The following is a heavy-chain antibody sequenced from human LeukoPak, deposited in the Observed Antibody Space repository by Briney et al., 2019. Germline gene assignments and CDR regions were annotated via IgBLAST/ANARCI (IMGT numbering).Heavy chain of an antibody. CDR1: GGSISTYY. D-gene: IGHD3-3*01. J-gene: IGHJ4*02. V-gene: IGHV4-59*01. CDR2: IYYSGST. CDR3: AKDQDYYDFWSGYSYFDY. Sequence: SETLSLTCTVSGGSISTYYWSWIRQPPGKGLEWIGYIYYSGSTSYNPSLKSRITISVDTFKNQFSLKLSSVTAADTAVYYCAKDQDYYDFWSGYSYFDYWGQGTLVTVSS.